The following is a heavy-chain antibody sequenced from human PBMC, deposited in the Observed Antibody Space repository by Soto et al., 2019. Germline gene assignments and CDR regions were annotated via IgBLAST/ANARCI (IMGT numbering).Heavy chain of an antibody. V-gene: IGHV3-30*03. Sequence: GGSLRLSCAASGFTFSSYGMHWVRQAPGKGLEWVAVISYDGSNKYYADSVKGRFTISRDNSKNTLYLQMNSLRAEDAAVYYCAGDGYYSDAFDIWGQGTMVTVSS. J-gene: IGHJ3*02. CDR1: GFTFSSYG. D-gene: IGHD1-26*01. CDR2: ISYDGSNK. CDR3: AGDGYYSDAFDI.